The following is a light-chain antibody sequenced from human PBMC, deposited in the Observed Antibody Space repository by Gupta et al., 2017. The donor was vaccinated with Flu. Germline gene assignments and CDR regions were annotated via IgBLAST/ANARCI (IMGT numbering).Light chain of an antibody. CDR1: QSVSSN. CDR2: GAS. CDR3: QQDNNWPPIT. J-gene: IGKJ5*01. V-gene: IGKV3-15*01. Sequence: EIVMTQSPATLSVSPGERPTLSCRASQSVSSNLAWYQQKPGQAPRLLLYGASTRVTGIPARFSGSGSGKDLTLTSSSRQSEDFAVYYCQQDNNWPPITFGQGTRLEIK.